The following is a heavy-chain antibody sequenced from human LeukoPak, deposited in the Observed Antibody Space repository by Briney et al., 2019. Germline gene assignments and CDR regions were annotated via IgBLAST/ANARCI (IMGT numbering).Heavy chain of an antibody. V-gene: IGHV3-21*01. J-gene: IGHJ4*02. CDR3: ARDLWIGQPPFDC. Sequence: GGSLRLSCAASGFVFSDYSMTWVRQAPGKGLEWLAYISSSSHYVHSADSVKGRFTIFRNNAKNSLYLQMNSLTSEDTAVYYCARDLWIGQPPFDCWGQRALVTVSS. D-gene: IGHD3-10*01. CDR1: GFVFSDYS. CDR2: ISSSSHYV.